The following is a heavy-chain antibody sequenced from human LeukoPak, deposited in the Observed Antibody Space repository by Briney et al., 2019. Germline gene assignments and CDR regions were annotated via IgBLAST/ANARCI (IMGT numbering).Heavy chain of an antibody. CDR1: GFSFSTYG. J-gene: IGHJ4*02. D-gene: IGHD3-10*01. V-gene: IGHV3-23*01. Sequence: PGGPLRLSCVASGFSFSTYGMSWVRQAPGKGLEWVSAIRGAGDITDYADSVKGRFTISRDNSKSMLYLQMSSLRAEDTAIYYCAKAPFGSGSYYVNFWGQGTLVTVSS. CDR3: AKAPFGSGSYYVNF. CDR2: IRGAGDIT.